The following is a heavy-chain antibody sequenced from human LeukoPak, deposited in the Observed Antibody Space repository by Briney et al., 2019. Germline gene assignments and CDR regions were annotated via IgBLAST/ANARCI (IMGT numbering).Heavy chain of an antibody. J-gene: IGHJ4*02. V-gene: IGHV3-49*04. Sequence: PGGSLRLSCAASGFTFSNYAMTWVRQAPGKGLEWVGFIRSKAYRGTTEYAASVKGRFTISRDDSKSIAYLQMNSLKTEDTAVYYCTRNKDYDFWSGYPIFDYWGQGTLVTVSS. CDR3: TRNKDYDFWSGYPIFDY. CDR2: IRSKAYRGTT. D-gene: IGHD3-3*01. CDR1: GFTFSNYA.